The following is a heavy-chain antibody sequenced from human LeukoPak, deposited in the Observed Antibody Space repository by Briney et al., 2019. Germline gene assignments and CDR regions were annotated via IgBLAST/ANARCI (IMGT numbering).Heavy chain of an antibody. CDR2: IWHDGSHK. V-gene: IGHV3-33*08. CDR3: VRGWGSNVYASAFDV. D-gene: IGHD3-16*01. Sequence: TGGSLRLSCAASGFTFSSYAMSWVRQAPGKGLEWVTVIWHDGSHKDYADSVKGRFTISRDNSKNTLYLQMNDLRAEDTAVYFCVRGWGSNVYASAFDVWGQGTMVTVSS. CDR1: GFTFSSYA. J-gene: IGHJ3*01.